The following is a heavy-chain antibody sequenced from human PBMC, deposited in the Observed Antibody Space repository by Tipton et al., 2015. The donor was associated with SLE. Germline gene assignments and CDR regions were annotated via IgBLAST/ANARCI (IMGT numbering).Heavy chain of an antibody. CDR3: ARGGSSGWVY. J-gene: IGHJ4*02. Sequence: TLSLTCTVSGGSISSSSYYWGWIRQPPGKGLEWIGSIYYSGSTNYNPSLKSRVTISVDTSKNQFSLKLSSVTAADTAVYYCARGGSSGWVYWGQGTLVTVSS. CDR1: GGSISSSSYY. V-gene: IGHV4-39*07. CDR2: IYYSGST. D-gene: IGHD6-19*01.